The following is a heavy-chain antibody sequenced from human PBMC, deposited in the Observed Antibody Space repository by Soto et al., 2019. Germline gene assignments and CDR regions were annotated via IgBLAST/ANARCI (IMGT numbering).Heavy chain of an antibody. V-gene: IGHV1-18*01. CDR3: AKTRRIMVVVAIPKDASDI. J-gene: IGHJ3*02. CDR2: ISPHNGAT. D-gene: IGHD2-15*01. CDR1: GYSFSDYG. Sequence: QVQLMQSGGEVKRPGASVKVSCTASGYSFSDYGITWVRQAPGQGLQWMGWISPHNGATSYAQRFQGRFTLTTDTSTSTAYMELRSLRSDDTATYYCAKTRRIMVVVAIPKDASDIWGQGTLVAVSS.